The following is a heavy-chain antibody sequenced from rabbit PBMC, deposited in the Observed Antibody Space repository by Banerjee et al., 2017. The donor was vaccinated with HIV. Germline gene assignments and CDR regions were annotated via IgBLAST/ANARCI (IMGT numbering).Heavy chain of an antibody. CDR3: ARNAGYISYGYGDWLDL. V-gene: IGHV1S40*01. CDR2: IYSGGSGTT. Sequence: QSLEESGGDLVKPGASLTLTCTASGIDFSTNYYMCWVRQAPGKGLEWIGCIYSGGSGTTAYATWASGRFTISKASATTVTLQVASLTAADTATYFCARNAGYISYGYGDWLDLWGQGTLVTVS. D-gene: IGHD6-1*01. CDR1: GIDFSTNYY. J-gene: IGHJ5*01.